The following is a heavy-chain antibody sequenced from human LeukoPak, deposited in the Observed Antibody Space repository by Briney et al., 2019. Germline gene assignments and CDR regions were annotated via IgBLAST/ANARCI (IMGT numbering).Heavy chain of an antibody. D-gene: IGHD4-17*01. CDR2: IFYTGNT. CDR3: ARGFAYGDYHFDY. CDR1: GGSISSNNYY. Sequence: SETLSLTCTVSGGSISSNNYYWGWIRQPPGKGLEWIGSIFYTGNTFYNPSLKSRVTISVDTSQNQFSPKLTSVTAADTAVYYCARGFAYGDYHFDYWGQGTLVTVSS. V-gene: IGHV4-39*07. J-gene: IGHJ4*02.